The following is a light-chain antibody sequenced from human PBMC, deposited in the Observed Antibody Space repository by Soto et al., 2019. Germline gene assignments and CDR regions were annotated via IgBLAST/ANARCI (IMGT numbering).Light chain of an antibody. V-gene: IGKV3D-20*01. CDR3: QKYGSSPLT. J-gene: IGKJ5*01. CDR2: DAS. Sequence: IVLTQSPATLSLSPGERATLSCGATQRFSSSSLAWYQQKPGLAPRLLIYDASNRDTGIPDRFSGSGSGTGFILTISRLEPEDFAVYYWQKYGSSPLTFVPGTRLEIK. CDR1: QRFSSSS.